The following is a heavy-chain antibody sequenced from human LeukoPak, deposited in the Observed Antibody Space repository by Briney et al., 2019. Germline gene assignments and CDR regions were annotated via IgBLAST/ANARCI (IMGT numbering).Heavy chain of an antibody. J-gene: IGHJ4*02. CDR3: AKDRASPYGSGSRYFDY. V-gene: IGHV1-18*01. D-gene: IGHD3-10*01. CDR2: ISVYNGNT. Sequence: ASVKVSCKASGYTFTSYGISWVRQAPGQGLEWMGWISVYNGNTNYAQTLQGRVTMTTDTSTNTAKMELKMQMSDDTAEYNCAKDRASPYGSGSRYFDYWGQGKRVTVSA. CDR1: GYTFTSYG.